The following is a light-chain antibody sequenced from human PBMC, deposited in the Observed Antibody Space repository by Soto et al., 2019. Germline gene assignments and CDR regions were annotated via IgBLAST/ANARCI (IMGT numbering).Light chain of an antibody. Sequence: DIQMSQSPSSLSASVGDRVTITCQASQDISNYLNWYQQKPGKAPKLLIYSASNLQSGVPSRFSGSGSGTDFTLTISSLQPEDVATYYGQRTYNAPPITFGQGTRLEIK. V-gene: IGKV1-27*01. CDR1: QDISNY. CDR3: QRTYNAPPIT. J-gene: IGKJ5*01. CDR2: SAS.